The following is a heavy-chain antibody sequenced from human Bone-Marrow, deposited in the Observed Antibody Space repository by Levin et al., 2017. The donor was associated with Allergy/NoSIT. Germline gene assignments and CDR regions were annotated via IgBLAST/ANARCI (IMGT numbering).Heavy chain of an antibody. V-gene: IGHV3-30-3*01. CDR1: GFTFSSYA. CDR2: ISYDGSNK. J-gene: IGHJ4*02. Sequence: GGSLRLSCAASGFTFSSYAMHWVRQAPGKGLEWVAVISYDGSNKYYADSVKGRFTISRDNSKNTLYLQMNSLRAEDTAVYYCARDGDEYSSSSDFDYWGQGTLVTVSS. D-gene: IGHD6-6*01. CDR3: ARDGDEYSSSSDFDY.